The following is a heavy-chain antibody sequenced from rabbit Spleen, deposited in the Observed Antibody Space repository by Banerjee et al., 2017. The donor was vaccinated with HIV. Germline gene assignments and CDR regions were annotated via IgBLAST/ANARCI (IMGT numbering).Heavy chain of an antibody. CDR2: SYAGSSGST. D-gene: IGHD8-1*01. CDR1: GFSFNSGYD. CDR3: ARDAGTSFSTYGMDL. Sequence: QSLEESGGGLVKPGASLTLTCKASGFSFNSGYDMCWVRQAPGKGLEWIACSYAGSSGSTYYADWAKGRFTISETSSTTVTLQMTSLTAADTATYFCARDAGTSFSTYGMDLWGQGTLVTVS. V-gene: IGHV1S40*01. J-gene: IGHJ3*01.